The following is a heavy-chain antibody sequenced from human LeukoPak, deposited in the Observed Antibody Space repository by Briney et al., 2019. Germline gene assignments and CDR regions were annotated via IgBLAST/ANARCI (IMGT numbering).Heavy chain of an antibody. V-gene: IGHV3-23*01. J-gene: IGHJ3*02. D-gene: IGHD3-3*01. CDR2: INDNGAGT. Sequence: GGSLRLSCAASGFTFSSYAMSWVRQAPGKGLKWVSTINDNGAGTYYADSVKGRFTISRDNSYNTMSLQMNSLRAEDTAVYYCARAGFWAFDIWGQGTMVTVSS. CDR1: GFTFSSYA. CDR3: ARAGFWAFDI.